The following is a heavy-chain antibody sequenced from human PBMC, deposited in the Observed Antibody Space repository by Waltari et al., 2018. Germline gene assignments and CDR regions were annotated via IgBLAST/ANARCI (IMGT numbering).Heavy chain of an antibody. V-gene: IGHV3-53*01. CDR2: IYSGGST. J-gene: IGHJ3*02. CDR1: GFTVSSNY. Sequence: EVQLVESGGGLIQPGGSLRLSCAASGFTVSSNYMSWVRQAPGKGLEWVSVIYSGGSTYYADSGKGRFTISRDNSKNTLYRQMNSLRAEDTAVYDCARDLEQDAFDIWGQGTMVTVSS. CDR3: ARDLEQDAFDI. D-gene: IGHD3-3*01.